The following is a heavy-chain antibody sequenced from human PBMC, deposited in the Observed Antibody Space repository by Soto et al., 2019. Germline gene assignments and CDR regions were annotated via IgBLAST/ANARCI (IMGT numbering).Heavy chain of an antibody. CDR1: GYTFTSYG. J-gene: IGHJ4*02. V-gene: IGHV1-18*01. Sequence: GASVKVSCKASGYTFTSYGISWVRQAPGQGLEWMGWISAYNGNTNYAQKLQGRVTMTTDTSTSTAYMELRSLRSDDTAVYYCARFSLPAALRSYFDYWGQGTLVTVSS. D-gene: IGHD2-2*01. CDR3: ARFSLPAALRSYFDY. CDR2: ISAYNGNT.